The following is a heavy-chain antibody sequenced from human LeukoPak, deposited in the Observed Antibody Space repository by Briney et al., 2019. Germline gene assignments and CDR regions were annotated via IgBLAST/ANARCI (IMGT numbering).Heavy chain of an antibody. J-gene: IGHJ6*03. CDR2: INHSGST. CDR3: ARAPSSWTYYYYYYMDV. D-gene: IGHD6-13*01. CDR1: GGSFSGYY. V-gene: IGHV4-34*01. Sequence: SETLSLSCAVYGGSFSGYYWSWIRQPPGKGLEWIGEINHSGSTNYNPSLKSRVTISVDTSKNQFSLKLSSVTAADTAVYYCARAPSSWTYYYYYYMDVWGKGTTVTVSS.